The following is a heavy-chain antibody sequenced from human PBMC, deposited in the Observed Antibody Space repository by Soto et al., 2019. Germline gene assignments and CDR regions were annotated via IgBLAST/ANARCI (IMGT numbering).Heavy chain of an antibody. D-gene: IGHD6-6*01. CDR1: GGTFSSYA. CDR2: IIPIFGTA. Sequence: QVQLVQSGAEVKKPGSSVKVSCKASGGTFSSYAISWVRQAPGQGLEWMGGIIPIFGTANYAQKFQGRVTITADKSTSTAYMELSSLRSEDTDVYYCARESSEYSSSSRDYYYGMDVWGQGTTVTVSS. V-gene: IGHV1-69*06. CDR3: ARESSEYSSSSRDYYYGMDV. J-gene: IGHJ6*02.